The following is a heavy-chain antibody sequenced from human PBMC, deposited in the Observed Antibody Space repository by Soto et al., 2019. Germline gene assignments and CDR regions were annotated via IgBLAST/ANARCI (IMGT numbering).Heavy chain of an antibody. V-gene: IGHV4-30-4*01. CDR2: IYYSGST. CDR3: VRPRAARYIDY. D-gene: IGHD2-15*01. CDR1: GGSISSGDYY. Sequence: SETLSLTCTVSGGSISSGDYYWCWIRQPPGKGLEWIGYIYYSGSTYYNPSLKSRVTISVDTSKNQFSLKLSSVTAADTAVYFCVRPRAARYIDYWGQGTLVTLAS. J-gene: IGHJ4*02.